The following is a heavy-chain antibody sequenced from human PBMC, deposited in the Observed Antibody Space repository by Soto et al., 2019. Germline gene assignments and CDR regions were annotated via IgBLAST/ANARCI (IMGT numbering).Heavy chain of an antibody. CDR1: GGSISSSSYY. Sequence: KASETLSLTCTVSGGSISSSSYYWGWIRQPPGKGLEWIGSIYYSGSTYYNPSLKSRVTISVDTSKNQFSLKLSSVTAADTAVYYCARITMIVVVQNRGRWFDPWGQGTLVTVS. D-gene: IGHD3-22*01. CDR2: IYYSGST. V-gene: IGHV4-39*01. J-gene: IGHJ5*02. CDR3: ARITMIVVVQNRGRWFDP.